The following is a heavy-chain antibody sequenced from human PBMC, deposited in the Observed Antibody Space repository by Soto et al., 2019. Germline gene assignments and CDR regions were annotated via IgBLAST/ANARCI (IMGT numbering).Heavy chain of an antibody. CDR3: AREYSSSSLLSRPHAFDI. CDR2: INPNSGGT. CDR1: GYTFTGYY. Sequence: ASVKVSCKASGYTFTGYYMHWVRQAPGQGLEWMGWINPNSGGTNYAQKIQGWVNMTKDTSISTASMELSRLRSDDTAVFSCAREYSSSSLLSRPHAFDIWGQGTMVTVSS. V-gene: IGHV1-2*04. D-gene: IGHD6-6*01. J-gene: IGHJ3*02.